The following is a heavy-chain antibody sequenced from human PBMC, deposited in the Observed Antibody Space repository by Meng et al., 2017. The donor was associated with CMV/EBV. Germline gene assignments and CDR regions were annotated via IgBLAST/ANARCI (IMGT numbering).Heavy chain of an antibody. D-gene: IGHD3-16*01. J-gene: IGHJ4*02. CDR2: INPNSGGT. Sequence: ASVKVSCKASGYTFTSYDINWVRQAPGQGLEWMGWINPNSGGTNYAQKFQGRVTMTRDTSISTAYMELSRLRSDDTAVYYCARDLDGGANGPEDYWGQGTLVTVSS. CDR1: GYTFTSYD. V-gene: IGHV1-2*02. CDR3: ARDLDGGANGPEDY.